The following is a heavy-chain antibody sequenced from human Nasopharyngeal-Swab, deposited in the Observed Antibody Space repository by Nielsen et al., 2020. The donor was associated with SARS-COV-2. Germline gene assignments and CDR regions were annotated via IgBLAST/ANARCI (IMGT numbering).Heavy chain of an antibody. CDR2: IYSGGSST. CDR3: AKKAPGVGQLWYDY. J-gene: IGHJ4*02. Sequence: GESLKISCAASGFTFSSYAMSWVRQAPGKGLEWVSVIYSGGSSTYYADSVKGRFTISRDNSKNTLYLQMNSLRAEDTAVYYCAKKAPGVGQLWYDYWGKGTLVTVSS. D-gene: IGHD5-18*01. CDR1: GFTFSSYA. V-gene: IGHV3-23*03.